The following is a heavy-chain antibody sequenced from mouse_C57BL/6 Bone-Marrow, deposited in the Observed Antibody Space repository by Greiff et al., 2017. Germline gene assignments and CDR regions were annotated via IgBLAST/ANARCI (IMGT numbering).Heavy chain of an antibody. J-gene: IGHJ1*03. Sequence: EVMLVESGGGLVKPGGSLKLSCAASGFTFSSYAMSWVRQTPEKRLEWVATISDGGSYTYYPDNVKGRFTISRDNAKNHLYLQMSHLKSEDTAMYSCARDRADGSRPWYFDVWGTGTTVTVSS. V-gene: IGHV5-4*01. D-gene: IGHD1-1*01. CDR2: ISDGGSYT. CDR1: GFTFSSYA. CDR3: ARDRADGSRPWYFDV.